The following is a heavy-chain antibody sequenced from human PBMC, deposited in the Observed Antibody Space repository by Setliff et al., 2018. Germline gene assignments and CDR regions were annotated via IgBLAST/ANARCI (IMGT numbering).Heavy chain of an antibody. D-gene: IGHD5-12*01. CDR2: IGAYNGNT. J-gene: IGHJ3*02. Sequence: ASVKVSCKASGGTFSSYAISWVRQAPGQGLEWMGWIGAYNGNTYNAQKLQGRVTMTTDTSTSTAYMELRSLRSDDTAVYYCARDRWKMATIKPGPYDAFDIWGQGTMVTVSS. V-gene: IGHV1-18*01. CDR3: ARDRWKMATIKPGPYDAFDI. CDR1: GGTFSSYA.